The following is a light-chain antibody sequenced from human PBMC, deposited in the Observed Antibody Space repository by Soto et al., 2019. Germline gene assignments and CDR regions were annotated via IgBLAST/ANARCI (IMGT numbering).Light chain of an antibody. CDR2: GNS. J-gene: IGLJ2*01. CDR1: ISIIGAGYD. V-gene: IGLV1-40*01. CDR3: QSYDSSLSGVV. Sequence: QSVLTQPPSVSGAPGQRVTISCTGSISIIGAGYDVHWYQQLPGTAPKLLIYGNSNRPSGVPDRFSGSKSGTSASLAITGLQTEDEADYYCQSYDSSLSGVVFGGGTKLTVL.